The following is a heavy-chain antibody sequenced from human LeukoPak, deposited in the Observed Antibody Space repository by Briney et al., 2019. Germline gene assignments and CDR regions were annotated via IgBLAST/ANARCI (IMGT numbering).Heavy chain of an antibody. J-gene: IGHJ4*02. D-gene: IGHD6-13*01. CDR1: GGSISSSY. Sequence: SETLSLTCTVSGGSISSSYWSWIRQPPGKGLEWIGYIYYSGSINYNHSLKSRVTISVDTSKNQFSLKLSSVTAADTAVYYCARDRPGGSSLDYWGQGILVTVSS. V-gene: IGHV4-59*01. CDR2: IYYSGSI. CDR3: ARDRPGGSSLDY.